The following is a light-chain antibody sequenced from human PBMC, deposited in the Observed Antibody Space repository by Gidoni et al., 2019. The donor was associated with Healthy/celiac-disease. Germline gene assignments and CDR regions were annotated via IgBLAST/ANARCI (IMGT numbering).Light chain of an antibody. CDR1: SGSIASNS. CDR2: EDN. J-gene: IGLJ3*02. V-gene: IGLV6-57*04. Sequence: NFMLTQPHSVSESPGKTVTISCTRSSGSIASNSVQWYQQRPGSAPTTVIYEDNQRPSGVPDRFSGSIDSSSNSASLTISGLKTEDEADYYCQSYDSSNPSWVFGGGTKLTVL. CDR3: QSYDSSNPSWV.